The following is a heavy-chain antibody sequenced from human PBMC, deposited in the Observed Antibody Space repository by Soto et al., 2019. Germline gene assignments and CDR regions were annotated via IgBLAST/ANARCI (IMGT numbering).Heavy chain of an antibody. V-gene: IGHV1-46*01. J-gene: IGHJ4*02. CDR1: GYTFMNYA. CDR3: AKGGGTLDS. CDR2: ISPRDGTT. Sequence: QVQLVQSGAEVKKSGASVKVSCKASGYTFMNYAMYWVRQAPGQGLEWMGIISPRDGTTTYAQNFQDRVTMTRDTSMRTVYMELSSLRSDDTAVYYCAKGGGTLDSWGQGTLVTVSS.